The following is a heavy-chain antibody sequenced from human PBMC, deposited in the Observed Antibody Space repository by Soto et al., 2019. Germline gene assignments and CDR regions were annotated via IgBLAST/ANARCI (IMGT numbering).Heavy chain of an antibody. D-gene: IGHD6-19*01. CDR2: IYHSGST. Sequence: QLQLQESGSGLVKPSQTLSLTCAVSGGSISSGGYSWSWIRQPPGKGLAWIGYIYHSGSTYYNPSLEIRLTRSVARSKNQCSLKLSSVTAADTAVYYCASAGGLGAVAADSWGQGTLVTVSS. V-gene: IGHV4-30-2*01. CDR1: GGSISSGGYS. J-gene: IGHJ4*02. CDR3: ASAGGLGAVAADS.